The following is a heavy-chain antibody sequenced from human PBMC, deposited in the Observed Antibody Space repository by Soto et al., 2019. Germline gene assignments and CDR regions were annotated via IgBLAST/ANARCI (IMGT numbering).Heavy chain of an antibody. D-gene: IGHD4-17*01. CDR3: ARGTTVETGTY. CDR1: GYTLTSYG. Sequence: ASVKGSCKASGYTLTSYGINWVRQAPGQGLEWMGWISAYNGNTNYAQKLQGRVTMTTDTSTSTAYMELRSLRSDDTAVYYCARGTTVETGTYWGQETLVTVSS. J-gene: IGHJ4*02. CDR2: ISAYNGNT. V-gene: IGHV1-18*01.